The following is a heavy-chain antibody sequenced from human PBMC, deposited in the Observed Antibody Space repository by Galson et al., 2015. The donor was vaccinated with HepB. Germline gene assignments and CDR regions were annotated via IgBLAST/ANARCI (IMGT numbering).Heavy chain of an antibody. CDR3: ARGGSGNYYNVPFDY. CDR2: INTNTGNP. J-gene: IGHJ4*02. V-gene: IGHV7-4-1*02. D-gene: IGHD3-10*01. CDR1: GHTFTSYA. Sequence: SVKVSCKASGHTFTSYAMNWVRQAPGQGLEWMGWINTNTGNPTYAQGFTGRFVFSLDTSVSTAYLQISSLKAEDTAVYYCARGGSGNYYNVPFDYWGQGTLVTVSS.